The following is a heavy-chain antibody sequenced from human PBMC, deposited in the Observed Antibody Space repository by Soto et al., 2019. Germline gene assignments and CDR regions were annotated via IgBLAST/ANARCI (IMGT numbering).Heavy chain of an antibody. D-gene: IGHD3-3*01. J-gene: IGHJ5*02. CDR2: IDWDDDK. Sequence: SGPTLVNPTQTLTLTCTFSGSSLSTSGMCVSWIRQPPGKALEWLALIDWDDDKYYSTSLKTRLTISKDTSKNQVVLTMTNMDPVDTATYYCARSTQYYDFWSGYYIAYNWFDPWGQGTLVTVSS. V-gene: IGHV2-70*01. CDR1: GSSLSTSGMC. CDR3: ARSTQYYDFWSGYYIAYNWFDP.